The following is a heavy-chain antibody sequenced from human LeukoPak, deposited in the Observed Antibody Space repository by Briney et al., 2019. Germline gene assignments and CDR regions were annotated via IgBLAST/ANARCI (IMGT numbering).Heavy chain of an antibody. CDR1: GFTFSSYS. Sequence: GGSLRLSCAASGFTFSSYSMNWVRQAPGKGLEWVSYISSSSSTIYYADSVKGRFTISRDNAKNSLYLQMNSLRAEDTAVYYCARVGDEMDYYDSSGYSPDYWGQGTLVTVSS. CDR3: ARVGDEMDYYDSSGYSPDY. D-gene: IGHD3-22*01. V-gene: IGHV3-48*01. CDR2: ISSSSSTI. J-gene: IGHJ4*02.